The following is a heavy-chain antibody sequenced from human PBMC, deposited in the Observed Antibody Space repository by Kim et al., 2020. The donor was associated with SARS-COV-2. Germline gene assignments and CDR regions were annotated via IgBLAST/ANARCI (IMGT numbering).Heavy chain of an antibody. CDR1: GFTFDDYA. J-gene: IGHJ3*02. V-gene: IGHV3-43*02. D-gene: IGHD4-17*01. CDR3: AKYSDYGDDPGVAFDI. CDR2: ISGDGGST. Sequence: GGSLRLSCAASGFTFDDYAMHWVRQAPGKGLEWVSLISGDGGSTYYADSVKGRFTISRDNSKNSLYLQMNSLRTEDTALYYCAKYSDYGDDPGVAFDIWGQGTMVTVSS.